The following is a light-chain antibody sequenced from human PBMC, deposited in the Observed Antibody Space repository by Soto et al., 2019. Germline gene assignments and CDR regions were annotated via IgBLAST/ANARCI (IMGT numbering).Light chain of an antibody. CDR3: VVFMGSGIYV. V-gene: IGLV8-61*01. J-gene: IGLJ7*01. CDR2: NTN. CDR1: SGSVSTTYY. Sequence: QTVVTQEPSLSVSPGGTVTLTCGLSSGSVSTTYYPSWYQQTPGQAPRTLIYNTNTRSSGVPDRFSGSILGNKAALTITGAQADDESDYYCVVFMGSGIYVFGGGTQLTV.